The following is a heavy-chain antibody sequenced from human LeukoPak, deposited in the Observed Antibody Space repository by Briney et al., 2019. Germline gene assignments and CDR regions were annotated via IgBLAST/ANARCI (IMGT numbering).Heavy chain of an antibody. Sequence: GGSLRLSCAASGFTVSSNYMSWVRQAPGKGLEWVPVIYSGGSTYYADSVKGRFTISRDNSKNTLYLQMNSLRAEDTAVYYCARGDGYNYWDYWGQGTLVTVSS. CDR3: ARGDGYNYWDY. V-gene: IGHV3-53*01. CDR2: IYSGGST. J-gene: IGHJ4*02. D-gene: IGHD5-24*01. CDR1: GFTVSSNY.